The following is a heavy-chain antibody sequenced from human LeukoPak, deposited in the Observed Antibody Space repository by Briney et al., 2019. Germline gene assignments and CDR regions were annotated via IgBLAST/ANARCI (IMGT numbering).Heavy chain of an antibody. V-gene: IGHV4-34*01. CDR3: ARRTSGYYYYGMDV. CDR1: GGSFSDYY. J-gene: IGHJ6*02. CDR2: INHSGST. D-gene: IGHD2-2*01. Sequence: SETLSLTCHVYGGSFSDYYGSWIRLSPGKGLEWIGEINHSGSTNYNPSLKSRVTISVDTSKNQFSLKLSSVTAADTAVYYCARRTSGYYYYGMDVWGQGTTVTVSS.